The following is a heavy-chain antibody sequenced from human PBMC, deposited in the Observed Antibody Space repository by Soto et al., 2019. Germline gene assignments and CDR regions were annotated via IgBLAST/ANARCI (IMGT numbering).Heavy chain of an antibody. V-gene: IGHV4-30-4*01. J-gene: IGHJ4*02. CDR1: GGSISSGDYY. D-gene: IGHD5-12*01. Sequence: NPSETLSLTCTVSGGSISSGDYYWSWIRQPPGKGLEWIGYIYYSGSTYYNPSLKSRVTISVDTSKNQFSLKLSSVTAADTAVYYCARVAQHGRDGYNQPFDYWGQGTLVTVSS. CDR2: IYYSGST. CDR3: ARVAQHGRDGYNQPFDY.